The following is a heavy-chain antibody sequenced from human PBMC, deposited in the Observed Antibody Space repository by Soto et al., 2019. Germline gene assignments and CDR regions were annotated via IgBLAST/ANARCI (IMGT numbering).Heavy chain of an antibody. D-gene: IGHD1-26*01. J-gene: IGHJ4*02. CDR3: ARDFIVGAPDYFDY. CDR2: ISYDGRVK. CDR1: GFTFSDYP. Sequence: QVQLVESGGGVVQPGRSLSLSCAASGFTFSDYPMHWVRQAPGKGLEWVAVISYDGRVKYYVDSVKGRCTISRDDSKNALYLQMNSLRVDDTAGYYCARDFIVGAPDYFDYWGQGTLVTVSS. V-gene: IGHV3-30*04.